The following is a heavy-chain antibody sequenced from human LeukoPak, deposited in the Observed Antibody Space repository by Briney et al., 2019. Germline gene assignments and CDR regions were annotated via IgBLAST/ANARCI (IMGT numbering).Heavy chain of an antibody. J-gene: IGHJ4*02. CDR3: ARVDGSPDY. CDR1: GYTFTSLD. V-gene: IGHV1-8*03. CDR2: INPKSGNT. Sequence: GASVKVSCKASGYTFTSLDINWVRQATGQGLEWMGWINPKSGNTGYAQQFQGRVTITRDTSISTAYMELTSLRSEDTAVYYRARVDGSPDYWGQGTLVTVSS. D-gene: IGHD2-15*01.